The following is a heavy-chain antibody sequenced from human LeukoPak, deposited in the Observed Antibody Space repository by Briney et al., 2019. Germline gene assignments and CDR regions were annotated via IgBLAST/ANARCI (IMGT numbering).Heavy chain of an antibody. CDR3: ARVRDCSTTSCYTYYYYGMDV. CDR1: GGTFSSYT. V-gene: IGHV1-69*02. Sequence: SVKVSCKASGGTFSSYTISWVRQAPGQGLEWMGRIIPILGIANYAQKFQGRVTITANKSTSTAYMELSSLRSEDTAVYYCARVRDCSTTSCYTYYYYGMDVWGQGTTVTVSS. J-gene: IGHJ6*02. D-gene: IGHD2-2*01. CDR2: IIPILGIA.